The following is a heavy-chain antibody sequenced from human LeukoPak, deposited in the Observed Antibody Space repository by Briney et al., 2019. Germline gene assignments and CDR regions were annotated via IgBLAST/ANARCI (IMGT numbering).Heavy chain of an antibody. CDR3: AKAPVTSCRGAFCYPFDY. CDR1: GFTFSSYS. D-gene: IGHD2-15*01. Sequence: PGGSLRLSCAASGFTFSSYSMNWVRQAPGKGLEWVSSISSSSYIYYAASVRGRFTISRDTSRSTLYLQMNSLRAEDAAVYYCAKAPVTSCRGAFCYPFDYWGQGTLVTVSS. J-gene: IGHJ4*02. CDR2: ISSSSYI. V-gene: IGHV3-21*04.